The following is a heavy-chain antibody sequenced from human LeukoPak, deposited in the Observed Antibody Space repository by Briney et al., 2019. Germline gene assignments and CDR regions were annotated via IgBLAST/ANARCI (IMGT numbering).Heavy chain of an antibody. J-gene: IGHJ6*02. D-gene: IGHD6-19*01. CDR3: ARGGAVAGNTYYYYGMDV. CDR1: GYTFTSYA. CDR2: INAGNGNT. V-gene: IGHV1-3*01. Sequence: ASVKVSCKASGYTFTSYAMHWVRQAPRRRLEWMGWINAGNGNTKYSQKFQGRVTITRDTSASTAYMELSSLRSEDTAVYYCARGGAVAGNTYYYYGMDVWGQGTTVTVSS.